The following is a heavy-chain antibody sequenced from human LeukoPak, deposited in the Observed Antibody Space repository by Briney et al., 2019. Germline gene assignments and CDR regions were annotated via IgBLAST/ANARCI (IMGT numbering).Heavy chain of an antibody. J-gene: IGHJ4*02. CDR1: GFTFSSYA. CDR2: ITNTGGST. CDR3: ASNNGIFPY. V-gene: IGHV3-23*01. Sequence: PGGSLRLSCAASGFTFSSYAMTWVRQAPGKGLEWVSTITNTGGSTYYADSVMGRFTISRDNSNNTLYLQMDSLRAEDTAVYYCASNNGIFPYWGRGTLVTVSS. D-gene: IGHD3-3*02.